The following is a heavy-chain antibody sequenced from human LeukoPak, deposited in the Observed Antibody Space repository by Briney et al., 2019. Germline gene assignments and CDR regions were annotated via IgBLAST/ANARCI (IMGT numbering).Heavy chain of an antibody. Sequence: PSETLSLTCTVSGCSISSGYYWGWIRPPPGKGLEWIGSIYHSGSTYYNPSLKSRVTISVDTSKNQFSLKLSSVTAADTAVYYCARDYSGNYYKGFDYWGQGTLVTVSS. J-gene: IGHJ4*02. V-gene: IGHV4-38-2*02. CDR1: GCSISSGYY. CDR2: IYHSGST. D-gene: IGHD1-26*01. CDR3: ARDYSGNYYKGFDY.